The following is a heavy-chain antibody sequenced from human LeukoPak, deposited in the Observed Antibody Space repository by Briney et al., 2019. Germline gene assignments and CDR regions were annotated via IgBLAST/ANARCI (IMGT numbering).Heavy chain of an antibody. J-gene: IGHJ4*02. CDR1: GYTFTGYY. CDR2: INPNSGGT. D-gene: IGHD6-6*01. CDR3: ARESSSSPLFDY. Sequence: ASVKVSCKASGYTFTGYYMHWVRQAPGQGLEWMGWINPNSGGTNYAQKFQGRVTMTRDTSISTAYMELSRLRSDDTAVYYCARESSSSPLFDYWGQGTLVTVSS. V-gene: IGHV1-2*02.